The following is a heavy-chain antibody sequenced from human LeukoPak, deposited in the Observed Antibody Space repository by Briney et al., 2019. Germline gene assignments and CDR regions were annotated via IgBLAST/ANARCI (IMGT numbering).Heavy chain of an antibody. CDR2: IGTAGDT. Sequence: PGGSLRLSCAASGFTFSSYDMHWVRQATGKGLEWVSAIGTAGDTYYPGSVKGRFTISRENAENSLYLQMNSLRAEDTAVYYCAREVRGYGRAFDIWGQGTMVTVSS. CDR3: AREVRGYGRAFDI. J-gene: IGHJ3*02. V-gene: IGHV3-13*01. CDR1: GFTFSSYD. D-gene: IGHD5-12*01.